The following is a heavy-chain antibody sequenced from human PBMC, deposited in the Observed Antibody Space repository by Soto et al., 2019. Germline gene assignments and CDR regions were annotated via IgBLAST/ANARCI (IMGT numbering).Heavy chain of an antibody. CDR2: VYYSGSS. V-gene: IGHV4-31*02. J-gene: IGHJ5*02. D-gene: IGHD2-2*01. CDR1: GDSISGGASF. CDR3: AKRSCTSSTCYFPGWFDP. Sequence: SETLSLTCTVSGDSISGGASFCSWIRQPPGKGLELIANVYYSGSSYYNPSLKSRLTISVDTTKNQFSLQLKSMTAADTAVYYCAKRSCTSSTCYFPGWFDPWGQGTLVTVSS.